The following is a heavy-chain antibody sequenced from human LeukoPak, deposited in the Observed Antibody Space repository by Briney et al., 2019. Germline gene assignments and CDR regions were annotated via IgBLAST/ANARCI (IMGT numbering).Heavy chain of an antibody. CDR1: GYTFTSYD. D-gene: IGHD3-10*01. CDR2: MNPNSGNT. CDR3: ARRGRAAMVRGVIKDYYMDV. V-gene: IGHV1-8*03. Sequence: GASVKLSCKASGYTFTSYDINWVRQATGQGLEWMGWMNPNSGNTGYAQKFQGIVTITRNTSISTAYMELSSLRSEDTAVYYCARRGRAAMVRGVIKDYYMDVWGKGTTVTVSS. J-gene: IGHJ6*03.